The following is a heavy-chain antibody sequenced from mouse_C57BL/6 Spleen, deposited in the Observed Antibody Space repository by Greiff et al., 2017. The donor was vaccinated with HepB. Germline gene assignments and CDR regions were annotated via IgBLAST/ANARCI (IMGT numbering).Heavy chain of an antibody. D-gene: IGHD2-4*01. CDR1: GFSLTSYG. Sequence: QVQLKESGPGLVAPSQSLSITCTVSGFSLTSYGVHWVRQPPGKGLEWLVVIWSDGSTTYNSALKSRLSISKDNSKSQVFLKRNSLQTNDTAMYYCARKWYDYDVRAYAMDYWGQGTSVTVSS. CDR3: ARKWYDYDVRAYAMDY. CDR2: IWSDGST. V-gene: IGHV2-6*03. J-gene: IGHJ4*01.